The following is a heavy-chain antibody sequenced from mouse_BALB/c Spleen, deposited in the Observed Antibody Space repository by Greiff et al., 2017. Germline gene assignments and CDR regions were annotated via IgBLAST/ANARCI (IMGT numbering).Heavy chain of an antibody. J-gene: IGHJ3*01. D-gene: IGHD2-1*01. CDR3: ARGYYGNTFAY. CDR1: GFTFSSYA. CDR2: ISSGGST. Sequence: DVKLVESGGGLVKPGGSLKLSCAASGFTFSSYAMSWVRQTPEKRLEWVASISSGGSTYYPDSVKGRFTISRDNARNILYLQMSSLRSEDTAMYYCARGYYGNTFAYWGQGTLVTVSA. V-gene: IGHV5-6-5*01.